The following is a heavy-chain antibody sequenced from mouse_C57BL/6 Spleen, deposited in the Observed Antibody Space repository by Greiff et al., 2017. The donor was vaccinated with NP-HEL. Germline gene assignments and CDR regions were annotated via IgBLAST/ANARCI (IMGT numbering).Heavy chain of an antibody. CDR3: AREGSSGYAMDY. J-gene: IGHJ4*01. V-gene: IGHV1-61*01. Sequence: QVQLKQPGAELVRPGSSVKLSCKASGYTFTSYWMDWVKQRPGQGLEWIGNIYPSDSETHYNQKFKDKATLTVDKSSSTAYMQLSSLTSEDSAVYYCAREGSSGYAMDYWGQGTSVTVSS. CDR1: GYTFTSYW. CDR2: IYPSDSET. D-gene: IGHD3-2*02.